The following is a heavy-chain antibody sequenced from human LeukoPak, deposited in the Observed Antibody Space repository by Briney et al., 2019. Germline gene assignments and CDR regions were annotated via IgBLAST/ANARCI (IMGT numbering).Heavy chain of an antibody. CDR1: GGSISSSSYY. Sequence: SETLSLTCTVSGGSISSSSYYWGWIRQPPGKGLEWIGSIYYSGTTYYNPSLKSRLTISVDTSKNQFSLKLSSVTAADTAVYYCARGSSSWEFDYWGQGTLVTVSS. CDR2: IYYSGTT. D-gene: IGHD6-13*01. CDR3: ARGSSSWEFDY. J-gene: IGHJ4*02. V-gene: IGHV4-39*01.